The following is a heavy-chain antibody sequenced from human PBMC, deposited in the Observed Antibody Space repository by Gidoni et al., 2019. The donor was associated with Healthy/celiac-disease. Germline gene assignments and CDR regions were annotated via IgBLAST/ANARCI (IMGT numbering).Heavy chain of an antibody. Sequence: QVQLVESGGGLVKPGGSLRLPCAASGFTFSDYYMSWIRQAPGRGLECVSYISSSGSTIYYADSVKGRFTISRDNAKNSLYLQMNSLRAEDTAVYYCASPGIAVALSEGAAFDIWGQGTMVTVSS. D-gene: IGHD6-19*01. J-gene: IGHJ3*02. CDR1: GFTFSDYY. CDR2: ISSSGSTI. V-gene: IGHV3-11*01. CDR3: ASPGIAVALSEGAAFDI.